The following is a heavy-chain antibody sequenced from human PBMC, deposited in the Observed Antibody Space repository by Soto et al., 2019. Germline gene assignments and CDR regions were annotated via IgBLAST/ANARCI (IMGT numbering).Heavy chain of an antibody. CDR1: GGTFSSYA. D-gene: IGHD3-22*01. V-gene: IGHV1-69*13. Sequence: ASVKVSCKASGGTFSSYAISWARQAPGQGLEWMGGIIPIFGTANYAQKFQGRVTITADESTSTAYMELSSLRSEDTAVYYCASFDYYDSSGYRIPGMDVWGQGTTVTV. CDR3: ASFDYYDSSGYRIPGMDV. CDR2: IIPIFGTA. J-gene: IGHJ6*02.